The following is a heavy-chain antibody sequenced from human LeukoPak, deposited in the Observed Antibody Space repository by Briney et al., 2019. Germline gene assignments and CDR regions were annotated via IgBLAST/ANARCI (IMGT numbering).Heavy chain of an antibody. V-gene: IGHV1-18*04. CDR1: GYTFTGYY. Sequence: GASVKVSCKASGYTFTGYYMHWVRQAPGQGLEWMGWISAYNGNTNYAQKLQGRVTMTTDTSTSTAYMELRSLRSDDTAVYYCARRSPYLQVVAATNEFDYWGQGTLVTVSS. CDR3: ARRSPYLQVVAATNEFDY. J-gene: IGHJ4*02. D-gene: IGHD2-15*01. CDR2: ISAYNGNT.